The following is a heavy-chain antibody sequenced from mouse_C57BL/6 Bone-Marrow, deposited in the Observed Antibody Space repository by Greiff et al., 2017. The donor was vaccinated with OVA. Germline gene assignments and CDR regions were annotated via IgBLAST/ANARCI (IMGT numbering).Heavy chain of an antibody. Sequence: VQLQQSGAELVKPGASVKLSCKASGYTFTSYWMHWVKQRPGQGLEWIGMIHPNSGSTNYNEKFKSKATLTVDKSSSTAYMQLSSLTSEVSAVYYCARWLLRRDYFDYWGQGTTLTVSS. CDR1: GYTFTSYW. J-gene: IGHJ2*01. CDR2: IHPNSGST. CDR3: ARWLLRRDYFDY. V-gene: IGHV1-64*01. D-gene: IGHD2-3*01.